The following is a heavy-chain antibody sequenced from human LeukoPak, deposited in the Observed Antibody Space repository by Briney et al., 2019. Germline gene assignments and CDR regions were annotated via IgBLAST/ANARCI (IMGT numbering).Heavy chain of an antibody. CDR2: IYYSGST. D-gene: IGHD4-17*01. V-gene: IGHV4-59*01. CDR3: ARVDDYGDYSFDY. Sequence: PSETLSLTCTVSGGSISSYYWSWIRQPPGKGLEWIGYIYYSGSTNYNPSLKSRVTISVDTSKNQFSLKLSSVTAADTAVYYCARVDDYGDYSFDYWGQGTLVTVSS. CDR1: GGSISSYY. J-gene: IGHJ4*02.